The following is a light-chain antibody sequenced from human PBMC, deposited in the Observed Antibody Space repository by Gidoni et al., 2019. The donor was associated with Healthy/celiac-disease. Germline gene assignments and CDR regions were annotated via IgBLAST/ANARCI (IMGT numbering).Light chain of an antibody. V-gene: IGKV1-5*03. CDR3: QRYNSYPYT. J-gene: IGKJ2*01. CDR1: QSISSW. CDR2: KAS. Sequence: DIQMTQSPSTLSASVGDRVTITCRASQSISSWLAWYQQKQGKAPKLRIYKASSLESGVPSRFSGSESGTEFTLTISSLQPDDFATYYCQRYNSYPYTFGQGTKLEIK.